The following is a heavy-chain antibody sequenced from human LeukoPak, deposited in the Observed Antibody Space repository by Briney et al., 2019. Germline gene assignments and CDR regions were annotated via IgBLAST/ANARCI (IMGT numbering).Heavy chain of an antibody. CDR3: AELGITMIGGV. Sequence: GGSLRLSCAASGYTFSRHGMNWVRQAPGKGLEWVSYISSSGSTIYYADSVKGRFTISRDNVKNSLYLQMNSLRAEDTAVYYCAELGITMIGGVWGKGTTVTISS. CDR1: GYTFSRHG. J-gene: IGHJ6*04. V-gene: IGHV3-48*03. CDR2: ISSSGSTI. D-gene: IGHD3-10*02.